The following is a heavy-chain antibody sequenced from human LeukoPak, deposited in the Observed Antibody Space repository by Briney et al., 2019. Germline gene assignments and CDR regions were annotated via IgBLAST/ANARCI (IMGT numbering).Heavy chain of an antibody. CDR2: INPNSGVT. CDR1: GYTFTGYY. Sequence: GASVKVSCKASGYTFTGYYMHWVRQAPGQGLEWMGWINPNSGVTKFAQRFQGRVTMTRDTSTSTAYLDLSSLRPDDTAEYYCATAVLYGGNDFDYWGQGTLVTVSS. CDR3: ATAVLYGGNDFDY. J-gene: IGHJ4*02. D-gene: IGHD5-12*01. V-gene: IGHV1-2*02.